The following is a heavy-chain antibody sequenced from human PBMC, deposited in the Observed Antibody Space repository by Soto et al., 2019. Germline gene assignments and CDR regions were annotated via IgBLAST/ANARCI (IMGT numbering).Heavy chain of an antibody. J-gene: IGHJ4*02. CDR1: GYTFTTYD. V-gene: IGHV1-8*01. CDR2: LNPKSGMT. D-gene: IGHD1-26*01. Sequence: QVQLVQSGPEVKKPGASVKVSCKASGYTFTTYDFNWVRQAPGQGLEWMGWLNPKSGMTGSAQKVXARATXXRDSSISTVYMELSSLRSEDTAVYYCARVAGSPDYWGQGTLVTVSS. CDR3: ARVAGSPDY.